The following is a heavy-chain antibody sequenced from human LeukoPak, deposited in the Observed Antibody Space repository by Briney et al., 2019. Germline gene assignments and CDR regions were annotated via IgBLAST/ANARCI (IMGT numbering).Heavy chain of an antibody. CDR1: GGSISSYY. Sequence: PSETLSLTCTVSGGSISSYYWSWIRQPPGKGLEWIGYIYTSGSTNYNPSLKSRVTISVDPSKNQCSLKLSSVTAADTAVYYCARQSEAAAGDYWGQGTLVTVSS. D-gene: IGHD6-13*01. J-gene: IGHJ4*02. CDR2: IYTSGST. V-gene: IGHV4-4*09. CDR3: ARQSEAAAGDY.